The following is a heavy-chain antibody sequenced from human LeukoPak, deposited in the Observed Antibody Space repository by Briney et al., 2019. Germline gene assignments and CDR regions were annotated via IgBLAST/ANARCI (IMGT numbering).Heavy chain of an antibody. D-gene: IGHD6-13*01. Sequence: PSETLSLTCTASGASISAYYWRWIRQPPAKALEWIGYIYYSGSTNYNPSLKSRVTISIDTSKNQYSLKVSSVTAADTAVYYCARAKAAAGIDYFDYWGQGTLVTVSS. CDR2: IYYSGST. CDR1: GASISAYY. V-gene: IGHV4-59*13. J-gene: IGHJ4*02. CDR3: ARAKAAAGIDYFDY.